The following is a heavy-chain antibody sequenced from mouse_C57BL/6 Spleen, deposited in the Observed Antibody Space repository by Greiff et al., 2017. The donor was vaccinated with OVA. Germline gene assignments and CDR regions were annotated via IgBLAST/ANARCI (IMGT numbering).Heavy chain of an antibody. Sequence: QVQLQQPGAELVMPGASVKLSCKASGYTFTSYWMHWVKQRPGHGLEWIGEIDPSDSYTNSNQKFKCKSTLTVDKSSSTAYMQLSSLTSEDSAVYYCARRGGNYEGAMDYWGQGTSVTVSS. CDR1: GYTFTSYW. CDR3: ARRGGNYEGAMDY. J-gene: IGHJ4*01. CDR2: IDPSDSYT. D-gene: IGHD2-1*01. V-gene: IGHV1-69*01.